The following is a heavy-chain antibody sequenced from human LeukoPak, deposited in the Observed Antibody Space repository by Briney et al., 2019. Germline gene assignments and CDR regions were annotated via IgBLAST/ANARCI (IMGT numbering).Heavy chain of an antibody. CDR1: GFTFSSYW. Sequence: GGSLRLSCAPSGFTFSSYWMSWVRQAPGKGLEWVANINQDGSEKYYVDSVKGRFTISRDNAKNSLYLQMNSPRAEDTAAYYCARDEVWGQGTLVTVS. V-gene: IGHV3-7*05. J-gene: IGHJ4*02. CDR2: INQDGSEK. CDR3: ARDEV.